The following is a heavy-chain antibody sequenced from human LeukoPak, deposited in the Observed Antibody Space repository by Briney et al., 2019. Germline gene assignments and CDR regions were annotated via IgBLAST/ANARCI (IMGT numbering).Heavy chain of an antibody. J-gene: IGHJ4*02. D-gene: IGHD6-19*01. V-gene: IGHV4-39*01. CDR2: IYYSGST. CDR3: ARQRSIAVAGTPYFDY. Sequence: PSETLSLTCTVSGGSISSSSYYWGWIRQPPGKGLEWIGSIYYSGSTYYNPSPKSRVIISVDTSKNQFSLKLSSVTAADTAVYYCARQRSIAVAGTPYFDYWGQGTLVTVSS. CDR1: GGSISSSSYY.